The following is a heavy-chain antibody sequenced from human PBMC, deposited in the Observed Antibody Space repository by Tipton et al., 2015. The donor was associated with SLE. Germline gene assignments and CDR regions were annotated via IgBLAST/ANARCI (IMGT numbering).Heavy chain of an antibody. CDR3: ARQASSSPGRFNFDS. CDR2: IFYTGNT. D-gene: IGHD2-2*01. CDR1: RASIRTNSYY. Sequence: TLSLTCTVSRASIRTNSYYWGWVRQPPGRGLEWIGSIFYTGNTFYNPSLKSPVTMSVDTSKNQFSLRLTSVTAADTAVYYCARQASSSPGRFNFDSWDQGTLVTVSS. J-gene: IGHJ4*02. V-gene: IGHV4-39*01.